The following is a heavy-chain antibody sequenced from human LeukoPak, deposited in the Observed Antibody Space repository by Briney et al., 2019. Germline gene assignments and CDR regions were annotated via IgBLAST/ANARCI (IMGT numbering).Heavy chain of an antibody. CDR2: IYYSGST. CDR3: ASALSTAMVTPYSY. CDR1: GGSISSYY. V-gene: IGHV4-59*01. J-gene: IGHJ4*02. D-gene: IGHD5-18*01. Sequence: SETLSLTCTVSGGSISSYYWSWIRQPPGKGLEWIGYIYYSGSTNYNPSLKSRVTISVDTSKNQFSLKLSSVTAADTAVYYCASALSTAMVTPYSYWGKGTLVTVSS.